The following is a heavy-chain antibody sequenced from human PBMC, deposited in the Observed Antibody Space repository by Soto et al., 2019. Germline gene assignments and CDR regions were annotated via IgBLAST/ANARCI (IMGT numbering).Heavy chain of an antibody. CDR2: INAGNGNT. D-gene: IGHD3-16*01. CDR1: GYTFTSYA. V-gene: IGHV1-3*01. Sequence: GASVKVSCKASGYTFTSYAMHWVRQAPAQRLEGMGWINAGNGNTKYSQKCQGRVTITRDTSASTAYMELSSLRSGDTAVYCCASGGGAPTRRYAFDIWGQGTMVTVSS. J-gene: IGHJ3*02. CDR3: ASGGGAPTRRYAFDI.